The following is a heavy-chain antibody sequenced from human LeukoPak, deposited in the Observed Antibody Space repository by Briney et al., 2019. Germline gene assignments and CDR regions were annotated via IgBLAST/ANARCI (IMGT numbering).Heavy chain of an antibody. CDR1: GGSISSGSYY. CDR2: IYYSGST. CDR3: ARAYYDFWSGYWSYYYYMDV. Sequence: SSETLSLTCTVSGGSISSGSYYWSWIRQPPGKGLEWIGSIYYSGSTYYNPSLKSRVTISVDTSKNQFSLKLSSVTAADTAVYYCARAYYDFWSGYWSYYYYMDVWGKGTTVTVSS. D-gene: IGHD3-3*01. V-gene: IGHV4-39*01. J-gene: IGHJ6*03.